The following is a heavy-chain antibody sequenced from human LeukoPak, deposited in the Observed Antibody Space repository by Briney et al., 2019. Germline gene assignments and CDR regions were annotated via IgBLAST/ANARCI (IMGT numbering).Heavy chain of an antibody. CDR1: GFTFSAHY. Sequence: PGGSLRLSCAASGFTFSAHYLDWVRQAPGKGLEWVGRSRNKANSYTTEYAASVRGRFTISRDDSKNSLYLQMNSLKIEDTAVYYCASAVSSSPFDYWGQGTLVTVSS. D-gene: IGHD6-6*01. CDR3: ASAVSSSPFDY. J-gene: IGHJ4*02. V-gene: IGHV3-72*01. CDR2: SRNKANSYTT.